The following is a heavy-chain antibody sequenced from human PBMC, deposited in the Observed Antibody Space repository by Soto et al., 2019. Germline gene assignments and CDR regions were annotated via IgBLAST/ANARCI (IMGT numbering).Heavy chain of an antibody. CDR2: INPNSGCT. V-gene: IGHV1-2*02. J-gene: IGHJ4*02. CDR3: ATGSGNDNLLLDY. CDR1: GYTFTDYY. D-gene: IGHD1-1*01. Sequence: GSPVKVACKASGYTFTDYYIHWVRQAPGQGLEWMGWINPNSGCTNYAQKFQGRVTMTRDTSISTAYMELSMLRSDDTAVYSCATGSGNDNLLLDYWGQGALVTVSS.